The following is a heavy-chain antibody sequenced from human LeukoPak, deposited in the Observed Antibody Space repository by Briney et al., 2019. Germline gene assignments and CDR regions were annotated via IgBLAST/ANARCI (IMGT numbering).Heavy chain of an antibody. Sequence: SETLSLTCTVSGVSISSSNSYWGWIRQPPGKGLEWIGSIYYSGSTNYNPSLKSRVTISVDTSKNQFSLKLSSVTAADTAVYYCARLGRGWFRTAYFDYWGQGTLVTVSS. D-gene: IGHD6-19*01. CDR1: GVSISSSNSY. CDR3: ARLGRGWFRTAYFDY. V-gene: IGHV4-39*07. CDR2: IYYSGST. J-gene: IGHJ4*02.